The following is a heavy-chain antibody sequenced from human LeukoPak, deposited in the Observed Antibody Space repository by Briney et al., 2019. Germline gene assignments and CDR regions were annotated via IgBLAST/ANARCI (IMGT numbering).Heavy chain of an antibody. CDR1: GGSISSSSYY. J-gene: IGHJ4*02. Sequence: SETLSLTCTVSGGSISSSSYYWGWIRQPPGKGLEWIGSIYYSGSTYYNPSLKSRVTISVDTSKNQFSLKLSSVTAADTAVYYCARGNDYSSSRIDYWGQGTLVTVSS. D-gene: IGHD6-6*01. V-gene: IGHV4-39*01. CDR2: IYYSGST. CDR3: ARGNDYSSSRIDY.